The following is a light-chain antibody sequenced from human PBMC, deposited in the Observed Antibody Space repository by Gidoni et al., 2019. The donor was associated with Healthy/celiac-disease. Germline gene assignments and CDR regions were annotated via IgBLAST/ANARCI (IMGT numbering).Light chain of an antibody. CDR1: QGISSY. Sequence: VIWMTQSPSLLSASTGDRVTSSCRISQGISSYLAWYQQKPGKAPELLIYAASTLQSGVPSRFSGSGSGTDFTLTISCLQSEDFATYYCQQYYSFPLTVGGGTKVEIK. CDR3: QQYYSFPLT. CDR2: AAS. V-gene: IGKV1D-8*01. J-gene: IGKJ4*01.